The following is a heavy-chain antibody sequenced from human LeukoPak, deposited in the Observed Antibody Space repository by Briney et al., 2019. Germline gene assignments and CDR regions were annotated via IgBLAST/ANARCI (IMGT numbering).Heavy chain of an antibody. D-gene: IGHD4-17*01. CDR2: ISDSGGAT. Sequence: GGSLRLSCAASGFSFRNYAMSWVRQAPGKGLEWVSSISDSGGATYYADSVKGRFTISRDNSRNTLYLQLNSLGADDTAVYYCAKIAPWGAVTTTDGFDYWGQGTLVTVSS. V-gene: IGHV3-23*01. J-gene: IGHJ4*02. CDR3: AKIAPWGAVTTTDGFDY. CDR1: GFSFRNYA.